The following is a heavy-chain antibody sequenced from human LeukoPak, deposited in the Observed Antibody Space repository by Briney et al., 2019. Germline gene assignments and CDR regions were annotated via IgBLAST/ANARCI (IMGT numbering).Heavy chain of an antibody. J-gene: IGHJ6*02. V-gene: IGHV4-59*01. Sequence: PSETLSLTCTVSGGSISSYYWSWLRQPPGKGLEWLGYIYYSGSTNYNPSLKSRVTISVDTSKNQFSLKLSSVTAADTAVYYCARSDIVVVPAAPASYYYYYYGMDVWGQGTTVTVSS. CDR2: IYYSGST. CDR1: GGSISSYY. CDR3: ARSDIVVVPAAPASYYYYYYGMDV. D-gene: IGHD2-2*01.